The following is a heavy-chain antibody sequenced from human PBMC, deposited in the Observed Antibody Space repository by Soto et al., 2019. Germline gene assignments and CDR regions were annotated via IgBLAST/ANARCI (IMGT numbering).Heavy chain of an antibody. Sequence: QVQLVESGGGVVQPGRSLRLSCAASGFTFSSYGMHWVRQAPGKGLEWVAVISYDGSNKYYADSVKGRFTISRDNSKNTLYLQMNSLRAEDTAVYYCAKDGPSKTRYSSSWYSYYYYGMDVWGQGTTVTVSS. CDR1: GFTFSSYG. CDR2: ISYDGSNK. V-gene: IGHV3-30*18. J-gene: IGHJ6*02. CDR3: AKDGPSKTRYSSSWYSYYYYGMDV. D-gene: IGHD6-13*01.